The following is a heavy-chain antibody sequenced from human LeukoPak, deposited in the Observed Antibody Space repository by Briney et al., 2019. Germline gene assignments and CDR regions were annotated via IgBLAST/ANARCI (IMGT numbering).Heavy chain of an antibody. Sequence: SGTLSLTCAVSGGSISSSNWWSWVRQPPGKGLEWIGEIYHSGSTNYNPSLKSRVTISVDKSKNQFSLKLSSVTAADTAVYYCARGLSGYSYGYYFDYWGQGTLFTVSS. CDR2: IYHSGST. D-gene: IGHD5-18*01. V-gene: IGHV4-4*02. CDR3: ARGLSGYSYGYYFDY. J-gene: IGHJ4*02. CDR1: GGSISSSNW.